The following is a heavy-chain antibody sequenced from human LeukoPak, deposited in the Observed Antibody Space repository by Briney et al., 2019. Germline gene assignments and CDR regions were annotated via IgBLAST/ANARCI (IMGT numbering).Heavy chain of an antibody. CDR1: GFTFSSFA. D-gene: IGHD1-26*01. Sequence: GGSLRLSCAASGFTFSSFAINWVRQAPGKGLEWVSVITGSGSGADYADSVKGRFTISRDNSQNTVHLQMNSLRAEDTAVYYCARERGRGRDSPWFDYWGQGTLVTVSS. CDR3: ARERGRGRDSPWFDY. V-gene: IGHV3-23*01. J-gene: IGHJ4*02. CDR2: ITGSGSGA.